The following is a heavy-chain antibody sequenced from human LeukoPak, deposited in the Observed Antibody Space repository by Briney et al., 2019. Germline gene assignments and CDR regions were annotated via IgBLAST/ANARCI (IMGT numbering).Heavy chain of an antibody. Sequence: GGSLRLSCAASGFTFSTYSMNWVRQAPGKGLEWVSSISGTGSYIHYADSVKGRFTISRDNAKNSLYLQMNSLRAEDTAVYYCARDMEYVDTAIAWGQGTLVTVSS. V-gene: IGHV3-21*01. CDR2: ISGTGSYI. CDR1: GFTFSTYS. D-gene: IGHD5-18*01. J-gene: IGHJ5*02. CDR3: ARDMEYVDTAIA.